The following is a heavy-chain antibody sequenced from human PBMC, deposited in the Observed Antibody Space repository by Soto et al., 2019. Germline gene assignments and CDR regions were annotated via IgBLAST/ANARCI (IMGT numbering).Heavy chain of an antibody. CDR3: AIAIAAAGEFDY. D-gene: IGHD6-13*01. V-gene: IGHV4-59*01. Sequence: SETLSLTCTVSGGSISSYYWSWIRQPPGKGLEWIGYIYYSGSTNYNPSLKSRVTISVDTSKNQFSLKLSSVTAADTAVYYCAIAIAAAGEFDYWGQGTLVTVSS. CDR1: GGSISSYY. J-gene: IGHJ4*02. CDR2: IYYSGST.